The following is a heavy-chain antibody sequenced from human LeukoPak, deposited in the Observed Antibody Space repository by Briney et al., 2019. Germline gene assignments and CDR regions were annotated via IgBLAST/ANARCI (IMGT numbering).Heavy chain of an antibody. CDR1: GDSISDYY. J-gene: IGHJ6*03. CDR3: ARGGSTYYHSNYYYYTYMDV. CDR2: IYYSGTT. D-gene: IGHD3-22*01. V-gene: IGHV4-59*01. Sequence: SQTLSLTCTVSGDSISDYYWSWIRQPPGKGLECIGYIYYSGTTDYNPSLKSRVTISVDTSNRQFSLRLSSVTAADTAVYYCARGGSTYYHSNYYYYTYMDVWGKGTTVTVSS.